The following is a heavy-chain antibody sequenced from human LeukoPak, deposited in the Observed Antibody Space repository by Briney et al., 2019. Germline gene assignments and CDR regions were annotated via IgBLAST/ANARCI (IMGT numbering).Heavy chain of an antibody. CDR3: AKSDAVYDSSGYVDY. CDR2: ISWNSGSI. J-gene: IGHJ4*02. D-gene: IGHD3-22*01. CDR1: GFTFDDYA. Sequence: GGSLRLSCAASGFTFDDYAMHWVRQAPGKGLEWVSGISWNSGSIGYADSVKGRFTISRDNAKNPLYLQMNSLRAEDTALYYCAKSDAVYDSSGYVDYWGQGTLVTVSS. V-gene: IGHV3-9*01.